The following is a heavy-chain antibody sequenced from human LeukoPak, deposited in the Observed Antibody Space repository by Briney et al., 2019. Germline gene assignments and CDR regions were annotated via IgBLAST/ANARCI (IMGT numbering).Heavy chain of an antibody. CDR2: IYHSGST. Sequence: SETLSLTCTVSGYSISSGYYWGWIRQPPGKGLEWIGSIYHSGSTNYNPSLKSRVTISVDTSKNQFSLKLSSVTAADTAVYYCAGRGWRYYYGSGSYKPWGQGTLVTVSS. J-gene: IGHJ5*02. V-gene: IGHV4-38-2*02. CDR1: GYSISSGYY. D-gene: IGHD3-10*01. CDR3: AGRGWRYYYGSGSYKP.